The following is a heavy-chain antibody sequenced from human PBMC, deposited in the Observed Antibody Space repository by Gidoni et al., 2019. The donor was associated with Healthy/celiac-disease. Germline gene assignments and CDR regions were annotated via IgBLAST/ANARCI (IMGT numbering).Heavy chain of an antibody. CDR2: IYYSGST. Sequence: QVQLQESGPGLVKPSQTLSLTCTVSGGSISSGDYYWSWIRQPQGKGLEWIGYIYYSGSTYYNPSLQSRVTISVDTSKNQFSLKLSSVTAADTAVYYCARIHRYYDFWSGYVDYWGQGTLVTVSS. J-gene: IGHJ4*02. V-gene: IGHV4-30-4*01. CDR1: GGSISSGDYY. CDR3: ARIHRYYDFWSGYVDY. D-gene: IGHD3-3*01.